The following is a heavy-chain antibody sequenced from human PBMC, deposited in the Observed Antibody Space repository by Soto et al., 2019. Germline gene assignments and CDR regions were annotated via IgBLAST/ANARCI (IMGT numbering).Heavy chain of an antibody. D-gene: IGHD6-13*01. CDR1: GFTFSSYA. CDR2: ISGSGGST. J-gene: IGHJ4*02. Sequence: EVQLLESGGGLVQPGGSLRLSCAASGFTFSSYAMSWVRQAPGKGLEWVSAISGSGGSTYYADSVKGRFTISRDNYKNKLYLQMNCLRAEDTAVYYCAYCSTPFDCWGQGTLVTVSS. V-gene: IGHV3-23*01. CDR3: AYCSTPFDC.